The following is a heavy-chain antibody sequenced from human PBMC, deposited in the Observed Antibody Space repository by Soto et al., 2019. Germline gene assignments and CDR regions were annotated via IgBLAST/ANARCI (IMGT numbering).Heavy chain of an antibody. CDR3: ARLLTPTIPLDYGMDV. CDR1: GYVFSTYW. V-gene: IGHV5-51*01. D-gene: IGHD5-12*01. Sequence: AESLKISCEGSGYVFSTYWICWVRKVPGRGLEWMGIIYPGDSDTRYSPSFEGQVTISADKSLSTAYLQWSSLKASDTAVYYCARLLTPTIPLDYGMDVWGQGTTVTVSS. CDR2: IYPGDSDT. J-gene: IGHJ6*02.